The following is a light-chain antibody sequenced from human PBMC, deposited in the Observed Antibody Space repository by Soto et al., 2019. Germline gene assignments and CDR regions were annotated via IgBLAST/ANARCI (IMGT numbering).Light chain of an antibody. CDR3: SSYTGDTTPV. CDR1: SNDVGGYAY. CDR2: EVS. V-gene: IGLV2-14*01. J-gene: IGLJ2*01. Sequence: QSALTQPASVSGSPGQSITISCTRTSNDVGGYAYVSWYQQYPGKAPKLVISEVSNRPSGVSHRFSGSRSGNTASLTISGLQAEDEADYYCSSYTGDTTPVFGGGTKLTVL.